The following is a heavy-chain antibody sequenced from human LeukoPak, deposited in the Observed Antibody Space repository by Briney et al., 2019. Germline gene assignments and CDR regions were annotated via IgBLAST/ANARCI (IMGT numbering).Heavy chain of an antibody. V-gene: IGHV5-51*01. D-gene: IGHD4-17*01. J-gene: IGHJ3*01. CDR1: GYSFTSYW. CDR2: IYPGDSDT. Sequence: GESLKISCKASGYSFTSYWIGWVRLMPGKGLEWMGIIYPGDSDTRYSPSFQGQVTISADKSISAAYLQWSSLKASDTAMYYCARSLDYGDYAPWGQGTMVTVSS. CDR3: ARSLDYGDYAP.